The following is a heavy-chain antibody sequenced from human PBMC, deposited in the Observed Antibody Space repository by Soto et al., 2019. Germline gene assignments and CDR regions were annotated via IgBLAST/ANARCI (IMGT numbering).Heavy chain of an antibody. V-gene: IGHV3-74*01. CDR2: INSDGSST. CDR1: GFTFSSYW. J-gene: IGHJ5*02. Sequence: PVGSLRLSCAASGFTFSSYWMHWVRQAPGKGLVWVSRINSDGSSTSYADSVKGRFTISRDNAKNTLYLQMNSLRAEDTAVYYCARDGSFIAAAGINWFDPWGQGTLVTVSS. D-gene: IGHD6-13*01. CDR3: ARDGSFIAAAGINWFDP.